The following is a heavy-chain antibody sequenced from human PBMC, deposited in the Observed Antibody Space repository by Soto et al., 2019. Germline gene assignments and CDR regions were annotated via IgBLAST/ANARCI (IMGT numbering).Heavy chain of an antibody. CDR3: GAQDYGAKGYYFET. CDR2: IYYSGNT. V-gene: IGHV4-59*05. CDR1: GFTFSSYA. J-gene: IGHJ4*02. Sequence: PGGSLRLSCAASGFTFSSYAMSWVRQAPGKGLEWIGSIYYSGNTYYNPSLKSRVTISIDSSKTQFSLKLNSVTTADTAVYYCGAQDYGAKGYYFETWGQGTLVTVSS. D-gene: IGHD4-17*01.